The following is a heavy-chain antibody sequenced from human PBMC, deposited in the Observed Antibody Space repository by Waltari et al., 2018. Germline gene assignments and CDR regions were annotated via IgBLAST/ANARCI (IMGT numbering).Heavy chain of an antibody. CDR1: GVSISSSSDY. CDR2: IYYTANT. CDR3: ARLARYGDSGLDY. D-gene: IGHD4-17*01. Sequence: QLQLQESGPGLVKPSETLSLTCTVSGVSISSSSDYWGWIRQPPGKGLEWIANIYYTANTYYNASLRSRVTISVDTSKNQFSLKMRSVTAADTAVYYCARLARYGDSGLDYWGQGTLVSVSS. V-gene: IGHV4-39*01. J-gene: IGHJ4*02.